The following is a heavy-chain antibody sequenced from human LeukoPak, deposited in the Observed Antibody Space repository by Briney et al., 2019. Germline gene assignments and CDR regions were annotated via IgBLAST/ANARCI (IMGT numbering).Heavy chain of an antibody. CDR3: ARGGRFGDSVSHYGMDV. CDR1: GYYIRSGFY. J-gene: IGHJ6*02. CDR2: IYNSGKT. Sequence: SETLSLTCSVSGYYIRSGFYWGWIRQPPGKGLEWVGGIYNSGKTYYNPALKSRVTVSVDTSKNQISLELTSVTVADTAVYLCARGGRFGDSVSHYGMDVWGQGTTVTVSS. D-gene: IGHD3-16*01. V-gene: IGHV4-38-2*02.